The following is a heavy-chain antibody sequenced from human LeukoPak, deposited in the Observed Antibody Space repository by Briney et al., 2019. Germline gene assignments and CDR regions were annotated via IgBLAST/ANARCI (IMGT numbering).Heavy chain of an antibody. V-gene: IGHV3-23*01. D-gene: IGHD3-22*01. CDR2: ISGSGGST. J-gene: IGHJ4*02. Sequence: GGSLRLSCAASGFTFSSYAMSWVRQAPGKGLEWVSAISGSGGSTYYADSVKGRFTISRDNSKNTLYLQMNSLRAEDTAVYYCAKGFTYSSGYYGEFDYWGQGTLVTVSS. CDR3: AKGFTYSSGYYGEFDY. CDR1: GFTFSSYA.